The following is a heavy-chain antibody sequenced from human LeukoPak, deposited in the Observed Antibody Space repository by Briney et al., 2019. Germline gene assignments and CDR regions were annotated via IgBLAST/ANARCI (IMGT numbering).Heavy chain of an antibody. CDR1: GFLFRNYD. CDR2: IGIADDT. D-gene: IGHD5/OR15-5a*01. CDR3: VRGGIQVSGIDAFDI. V-gene: IGHV3-13*01. Sequence: GGSLRLSCAASGFLFRNYDMHWVRQFPGRGLEWVSAIGIADDTHYPDSVKGRFTISRENAKNSLYLQMNSLRDGDTAVYYCVRGGIQVSGIDAFDIWGQGTMVTVSS. J-gene: IGHJ3*02.